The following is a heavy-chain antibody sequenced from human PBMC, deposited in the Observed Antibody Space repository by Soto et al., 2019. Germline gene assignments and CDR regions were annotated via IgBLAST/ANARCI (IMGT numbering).Heavy chain of an antibody. CDR3: ARGPGRRGGYNYPDY. V-gene: IGHV4-30-4*01. J-gene: IGHJ4*02. Sequence: SETLSLTCTVSGGSISSGDYYWSWIRQPPGKGLEWIGYIYYSGSTYYNPSLKSRVTISVDTSKNQFSLKLSSVTAADTAVYYCARGPGRRGGYNYPDYWGQGTLVTVSS. CDR2: IYYSGST. CDR1: GGSISSGDYY. D-gene: IGHD5-12*01.